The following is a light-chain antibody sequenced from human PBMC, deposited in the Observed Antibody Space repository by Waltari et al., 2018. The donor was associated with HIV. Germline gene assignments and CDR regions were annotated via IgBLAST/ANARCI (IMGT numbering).Light chain of an antibody. V-gene: IGLV2-14*03. CDR1: SSAVGDFNS. CDR2: DVT. Sequence: QSALTQPASVSGSPGQSITISCTGTSSAVGDFNSVSWYQQHPGKAPNLMIYDVTKRPSGVSNRFSGSKSGSTASLTISGLQPEDEADYYCSSYTNSSPYVFGTGTKVTVL. J-gene: IGLJ1*01. CDR3: SSYTNSSPYV.